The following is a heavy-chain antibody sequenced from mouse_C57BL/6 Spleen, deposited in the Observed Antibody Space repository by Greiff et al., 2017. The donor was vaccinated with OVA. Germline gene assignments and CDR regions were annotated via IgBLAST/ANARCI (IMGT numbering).Heavy chain of an antibody. V-gene: IGHV1-82*01. CDR3: APIYDGLMDY. D-gene: IGHD2-3*01. CDR1: GYAFSSSW. CDR2: IYPGDGDT. J-gene: IGHJ4*01. Sequence: QVQLKQSGPELVKPGASVKISCKASGYAFSSSWMNWVKQRPGKGLEWIGRIYPGDGDTNYNGKFKGKATLTADKSSSTAYMQLSSLTSEDSAVYFCAPIYDGLMDYWGQGTSVTVSS.